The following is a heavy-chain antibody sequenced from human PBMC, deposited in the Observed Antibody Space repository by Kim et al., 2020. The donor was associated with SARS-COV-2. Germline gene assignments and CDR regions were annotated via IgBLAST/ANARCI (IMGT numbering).Heavy chain of an antibody. CDR1: LFTLRSYL. J-gene: IGHJ6*02. CDR3: ARGMFKTGFDV. CDR2: RGRDRMPT. D-gene: IGHD3-10*02. Sequence: GGSLRLSFSSSLFTLRSYLTNLFRHTPGNALVWGARRGRDRMPTHYADSVKGRFTFSRDNYYNTVYLQMNSLRADDTAVYYCARGMFKTGFDVWGQGTTVTVSS. V-gene: IGHV3-74*01.